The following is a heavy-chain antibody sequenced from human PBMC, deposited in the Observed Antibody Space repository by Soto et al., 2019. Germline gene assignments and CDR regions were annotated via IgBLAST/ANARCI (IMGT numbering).Heavy chain of an antibody. CDR1: GFTFSNYA. V-gene: IGHV3-64*04. J-gene: IGHJ4*02. CDR2: ISSNGGST. Sequence: PGGSLRLSCSASGFTFSNYAIHWVRQAPGKGLEYVSAISSNGGSTYYADSVKGRFTISRDNSKNTLYLQMNSLRAEDTAVYYCATSRYCSGGSCCYILVYWGQGTLVTVSS. D-gene: IGHD2-15*01. CDR3: ATSRYCSGGSCCYILVY.